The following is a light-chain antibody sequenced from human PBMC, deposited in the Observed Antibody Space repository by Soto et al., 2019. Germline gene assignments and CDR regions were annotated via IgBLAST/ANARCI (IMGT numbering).Light chain of an antibody. CDR3: QQRSNWPT. Sequence: PGERATLSCRASQSVSSYLAWYQQKPGQAPRLLIYDASNRATGIPARFSGSGSGTDFTLTISSLEPEDFAVYYCQQRSNWPTFGGGTKVDIK. V-gene: IGKV3-11*01. J-gene: IGKJ4*01. CDR1: QSVSSY. CDR2: DAS.